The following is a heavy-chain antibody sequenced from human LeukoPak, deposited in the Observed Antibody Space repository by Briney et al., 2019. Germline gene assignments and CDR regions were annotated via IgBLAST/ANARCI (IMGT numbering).Heavy chain of an antibody. CDR1: GYTFTDYY. CDR2: INPNSGGT. CDR3: ARVHCGGDCYWEYYYYYGMDV. D-gene: IGHD2-21*02. Sequence: GASVKVSCKASGYTFTDYYMHWVRQAPGQGLEWMGWINPNSGGTDYAQKFQGRVTMTRDTSISTAYMELSRLRSDDTAVYYCARVHCGGDCYWEYYYYYGMDVWGQGTTVTVSS. V-gene: IGHV1-2*02. J-gene: IGHJ6*02.